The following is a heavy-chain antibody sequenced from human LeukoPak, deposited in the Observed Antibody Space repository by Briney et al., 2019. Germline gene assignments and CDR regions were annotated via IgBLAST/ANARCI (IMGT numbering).Heavy chain of an antibody. D-gene: IGHD3-22*01. J-gene: IGHJ5*02. CDR2: IYYSGST. CDR3: ARDLKDYYDSSGPNWFDP. CDR1: GGSISSYY. V-gene: IGHV4-59*01. Sequence: SETLSLTCTVSGGSISSYYWSWIRQPPGKGLEWIGYIYYSGSTNYNPSLKSRVTISVDTSKNQFSLKLSSVTAADTAVYYCARDLKDYYDSSGPNWFDPWGQGTLVTVSS.